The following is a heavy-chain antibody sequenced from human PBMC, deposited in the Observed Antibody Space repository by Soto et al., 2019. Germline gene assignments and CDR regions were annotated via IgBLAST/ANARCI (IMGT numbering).Heavy chain of an antibody. CDR3: ARDQNYYGSGSYLY. D-gene: IGHD3-10*01. CDR2: VYYSGST. J-gene: IGHJ4*02. V-gene: IGHV4-59*12. CDR1: GCSISIYY. Sequence: PSETLSLTCTVSGCSISIYYWSWIRQPPGKGLEWIGYVYYSGSTNYNPSLKSRVTISVDTSKNQFSLKLSSVTAADTAVYYCARDQNYYGSGSYLYWGRGTLVTVSS.